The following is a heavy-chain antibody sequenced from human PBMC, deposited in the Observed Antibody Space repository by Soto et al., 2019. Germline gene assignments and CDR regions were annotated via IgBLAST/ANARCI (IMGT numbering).Heavy chain of an antibody. V-gene: IGHV1-69*01. Sequence: QVQLVQSGAEVKKPGSSVKVSCKAPGGTFSSYAISWVRQAPGQGLEWMGGIIPIFGTAKYALKFQGRVTITADEPTSTGYMELSSLRSEETAVYYCARSQGGSSSLDIYYYYYYGMDGWGQGTTVTVSS. CDR1: GGTFSSYA. CDR3: ARSQGGSSSLDIYYYYYYGMDG. CDR2: IIPIFGTA. D-gene: IGHD2-15*01. J-gene: IGHJ6*02.